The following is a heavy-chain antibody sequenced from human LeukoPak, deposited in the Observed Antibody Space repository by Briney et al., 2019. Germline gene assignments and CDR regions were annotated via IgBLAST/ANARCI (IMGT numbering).Heavy chain of an antibody. V-gene: IGHV4-59*01. Sequence: SETLSLTCTVSGGSISSYYWSWIRQPPGKGLEWIGYIFHSGSTNYNPSLKSRVTISVDTSKNQFSLKLSSVTAADTAVYYCARDLPSSDAFDIWGQGTMVTVSS. J-gene: IGHJ3*02. CDR3: ARDLPSSDAFDI. CDR1: GGSISSYY. CDR2: IFHSGST.